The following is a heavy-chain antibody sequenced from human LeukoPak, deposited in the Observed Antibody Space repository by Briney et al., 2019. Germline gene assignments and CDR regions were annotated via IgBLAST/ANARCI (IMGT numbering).Heavy chain of an antibody. J-gene: IGHJ4*02. CDR2: ISIDGNPI. V-gene: IGHV3-11*04. CDR1: GFPLSAHH. D-gene: IGHD1/OR15-1a*01. CDR3: AGAGRGSWYGEQPLFDY. Sequence: GGSLRLFCAASGFPLSAHHMSWIPQAPGKGLEGVSYISIDGNPIYYAHSVKGGFTISRDNAKHSLYVQMSSLRAEDRALYYWAGAGRGSWYGEQPLFDYWGQGTLVTVSS.